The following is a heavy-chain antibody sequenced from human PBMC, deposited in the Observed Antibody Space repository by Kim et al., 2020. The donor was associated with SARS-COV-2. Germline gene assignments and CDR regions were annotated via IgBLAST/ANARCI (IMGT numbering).Heavy chain of an antibody. V-gene: IGHV1-69*04. CDR3: AREWPHYYDSSGPFDY. J-gene: IGHJ4*02. CDR1: GGTFSSYA. CDR2: IISMYDIT. Sequence: SVKVSCKASGGTFSSYAFSWVRQAPGQGLDWMGRIISMYDITNYAQKFQGRVTITADKSTSTAYMELSSLRSEDTAVYYCAREWPHYYDSSGPFDYWGQGTLVTVSS. D-gene: IGHD3-22*01.